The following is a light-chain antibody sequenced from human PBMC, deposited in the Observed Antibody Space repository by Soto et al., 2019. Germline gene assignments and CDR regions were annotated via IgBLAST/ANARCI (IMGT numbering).Light chain of an antibody. V-gene: IGKV2-28*01. Sequence: DLVMTQAPLSLPVTPGEPASISGKSSQSLEERNGDNHLDWYLQRPGQSPQLLIYLGSGRASGVPDRFGGSGSGTDFTLKISRVEGEDVGVYYCMQGQQMPYTFGQGTKLEIK. CDR2: LGS. CDR1: QSLEERNGDNH. CDR3: MQGQQMPYT. J-gene: IGKJ2*01.